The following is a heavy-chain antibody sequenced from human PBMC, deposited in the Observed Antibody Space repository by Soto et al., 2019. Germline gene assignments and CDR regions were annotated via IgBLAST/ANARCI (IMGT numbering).Heavy chain of an antibody. CDR3: TTDRGAARGFDY. J-gene: IGHJ4*02. Sequence: GGSLRLSCAASGFTFSNAWMSWVRQAPGKGLEWVGRIKSKTDGGTTDYAAPVKGRFTISRDDSKNTLYLQMNSLKTEDTAVYYCTTDRGAARGFDYWGQGTLVTVSS. D-gene: IGHD6-6*01. V-gene: IGHV3-15*01. CDR1: GFTFSNAW. CDR2: IKSKTDGGTT.